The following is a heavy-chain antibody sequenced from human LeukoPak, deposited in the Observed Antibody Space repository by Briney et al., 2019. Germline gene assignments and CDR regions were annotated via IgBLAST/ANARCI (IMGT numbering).Heavy chain of an antibody. J-gene: IGHJ4*02. CDR2: INSDGSDT. CDR3: ARDLRYYYDSSGYPDY. Sequence: GGSLRLSCAASGFTFSGYWMHWVRQAPGKGLVWASRINSDGSDTSYADSVKGRFTISRDNAKNTLYLQISSLRAEDTALYYCARDLRYYYDSSGYPDYWGQGTLVTVSS. CDR1: GFTFSGYW. D-gene: IGHD3-22*01. V-gene: IGHV3-74*01.